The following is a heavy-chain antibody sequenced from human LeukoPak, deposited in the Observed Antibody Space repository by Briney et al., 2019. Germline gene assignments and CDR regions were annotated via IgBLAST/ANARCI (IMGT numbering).Heavy chain of an antibody. Sequence: ASVKVSCKASGYTFTSYYMHWVLQAPGQGLEWMGIINPSGGSTSYAQKFQGRVTMTRDMSTSTVYMELSSLRSEDTAVYYCARGRQLYAMSTEFDYWGQGTLVTVSS. CDR2: INPSGGST. CDR3: ARGRQLYAMSTEFDY. CDR1: GYTFTSYY. V-gene: IGHV1-46*01. J-gene: IGHJ4*02. D-gene: IGHD3-16*01.